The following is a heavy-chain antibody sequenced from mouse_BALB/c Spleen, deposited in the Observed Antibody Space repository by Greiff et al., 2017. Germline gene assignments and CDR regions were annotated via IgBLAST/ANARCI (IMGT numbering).Heavy chain of an antibody. CDR3: ARVNYGSSYDCDY. J-gene: IGHJ2*01. D-gene: IGHD1-1*01. Sequence: EVQGVESGPELVKPGASVKISCKASGYSFTGYFMTWVLQSHGKSLEWMGRINPYNGDTFYNQKFKGKATLTVDKSSSTAHMELRSLASEDSAVYYCARVNYGSSYDCDYWGQGTTLTVAS. CDR2: INPYNGDT. CDR1: GYSFTGYF. V-gene: IGHV1-20*02.